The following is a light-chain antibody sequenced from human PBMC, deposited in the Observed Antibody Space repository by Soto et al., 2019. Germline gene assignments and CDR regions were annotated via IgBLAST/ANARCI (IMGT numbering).Light chain of an antibody. V-gene: IGLV1-47*02. CDR3: AAWDDSLSGEV. Sequence: QSALTQPPSASGTPGQRVTISCSGSSSNIGSNYIYWYQQLPGTAPKLLIYSNNQRPSGVPDRFSGSKSGTSASLAISGLRSGDEADYYCAAWDDSLSGEVFGGGTKVTVL. CDR2: SNN. CDR1: SSNIGSNY. J-gene: IGLJ3*02.